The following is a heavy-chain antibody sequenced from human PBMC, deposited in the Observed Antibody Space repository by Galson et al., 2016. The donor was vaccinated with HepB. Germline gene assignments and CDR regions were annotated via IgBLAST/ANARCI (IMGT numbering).Heavy chain of an antibody. CDR2: IDPTDSYT. V-gene: IGHV5-10-1*01. CDR1: EYSFTNYW. J-gene: IGHJ6*02. D-gene: IGHD2-2*01. CDR3: ARQRVIPTTIIYGMDV. Sequence: QSGAEVKKPGESLRISCKGSEYSFTNYWINWVRQMPGKGLEWMGRIDPTDSYTSYRPSFRGHVTISADKSIGTAYLQWSSLKASDTAIYYCARQRVIPTTIIYGMDVWGQGTTVTVSS.